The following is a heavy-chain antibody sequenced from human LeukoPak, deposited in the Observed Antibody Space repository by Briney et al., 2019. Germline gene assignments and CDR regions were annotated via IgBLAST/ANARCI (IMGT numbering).Heavy chain of an antibody. D-gene: IGHD3-22*01. CDR1: GGSFSGYY. J-gene: IGHJ4*02. V-gene: IGHV4-34*01. CDR3: ARHHDSGYYYFDD. Sequence: SETLSLTCAVYGGSFSGYYWSWIRQPPGKGLEWIGEINHSGSTNYNPSLKSRVTISVDTSKNQFSLKLTSVTAADSAVYYCARHHDSGYYYFDDRGQGTLVTVSS. CDR2: INHSGST.